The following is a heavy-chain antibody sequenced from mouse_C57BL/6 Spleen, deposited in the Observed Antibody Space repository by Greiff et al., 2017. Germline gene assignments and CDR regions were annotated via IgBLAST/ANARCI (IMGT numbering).Heavy chain of an antibody. V-gene: IGHV5-4*03. CDR1: GFTFSSYA. CDR3: ARAGQLRLRYAMDY. CDR2: ISDGGSYT. J-gene: IGHJ4*01. Sequence: EVKLMESGGGLVKPGGSLKLSCAASGFTFSSYAMSWVRQTPEKRLEWVATISDGGSYTYYPDNVKGRFTISRDNAKNNLYLQMSHLKSEDTAMYYCARAGQLRLRYAMDYWGQGTSVTVSS. D-gene: IGHD3-2*02.